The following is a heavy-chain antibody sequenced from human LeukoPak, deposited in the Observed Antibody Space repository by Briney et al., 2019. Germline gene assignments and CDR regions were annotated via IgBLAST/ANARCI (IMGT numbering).Heavy chain of an antibody. J-gene: IGHJ6*03. D-gene: IGHD6-13*01. CDR2: IYSGGST. CDR3: ARDTILAAAGTELGYYMDV. CDR1: GFTVSSNY. V-gene: IGHV3-53*01. Sequence: GGSLRLSCAASGFTVSSNYMSWVRQAPGKGLEWVSVIYSGGSTYYADSVKGRFTISRDNSKNTLYLQMNSLRAEDTAVYYCARDTILAAAGTELGYYMDVWGKGTTVTVSS.